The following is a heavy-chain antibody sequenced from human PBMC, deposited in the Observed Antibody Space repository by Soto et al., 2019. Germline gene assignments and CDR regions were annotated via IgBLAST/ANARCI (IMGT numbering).Heavy chain of an antibody. V-gene: IGHV3-23*01. Sequence: EVQLLESGGGLVQPGGSLRLSCAASGFTFSNYAMSWVRQAPGKGLEWVSTLSGSGGSTYYADSVKGRFTISRDNSKNTLYLQMNSLRAEDTAVYYCAKDTVPVATPWFDPWGQGTPVTVSS. CDR1: GFTFSNYA. CDR3: AKDTVPVATPWFDP. J-gene: IGHJ5*02. D-gene: IGHD2-2*01. CDR2: LSGSGGST.